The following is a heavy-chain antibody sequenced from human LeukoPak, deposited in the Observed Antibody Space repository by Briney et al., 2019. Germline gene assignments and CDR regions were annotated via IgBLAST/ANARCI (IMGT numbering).Heavy chain of an antibody. D-gene: IGHD3-22*01. CDR3: ARDQGSMIVVRKPNWYFDL. J-gene: IGHJ2*01. CDR2: INQDGSEI. V-gene: IGHV3-7*01. Sequence: PGGPLRLSCAASGFTFSNYWMSWVRQAPGKGLEWLANINQDGSEIYYVDSVKVRFTISRDNGKNSMYLQIKSLRADDTAVYYCARDQGSMIVVRKPNWYFDLWGRGTLVTVSS. CDR1: GFTFSNYW.